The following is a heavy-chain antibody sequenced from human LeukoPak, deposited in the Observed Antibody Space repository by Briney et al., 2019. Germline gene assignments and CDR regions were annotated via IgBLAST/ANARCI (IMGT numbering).Heavy chain of an antibody. D-gene: IGHD4-23*01. CDR2: IYSGGST. V-gene: IGHV3-53*01. CDR1: GFTVSSNY. CDR3: ARWADGGNPFDY. J-gene: IGHJ4*02. Sequence: GGSLRLSCAASGFTVSSNYMSWVRQAPGKGLEWVSVIYSGGSTYYADSVKGRFTISRDNSKNTLYLQMNSLRAEDTAVYYCARWADGGNPFDYWGQGTLVTVSS.